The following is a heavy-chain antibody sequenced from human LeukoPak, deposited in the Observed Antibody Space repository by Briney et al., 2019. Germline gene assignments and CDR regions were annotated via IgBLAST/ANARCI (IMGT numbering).Heavy chain of an antibody. J-gene: IGHJ4*02. CDR3: ARGGSGWLFDY. D-gene: IGHD6-19*01. CDR1: GVTFSTYW. Sequence: GGSLRPSCAASGVTFSTYWMHWVRQAPGKGLVWVSRINSDGSSTSYADSVKGRFTISRDNAKNTLYLQMNSLRAEDTAVYYCARGGSGWLFDYWGQGTLVTVSS. V-gene: IGHV3-74*01. CDR2: INSDGSST.